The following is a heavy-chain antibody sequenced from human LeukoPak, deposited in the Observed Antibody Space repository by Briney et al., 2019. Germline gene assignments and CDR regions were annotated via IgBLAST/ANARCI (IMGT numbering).Heavy chain of an antibody. CDR3: ARDLSRWQLNENYYGMDV. CDR2: ISAYNGNT. Sequence: ASVKVSCTASGYTFTSYGISWVRQAPGQGLEWMGWISAYNGNTNYAQKLQGRVTMTTDTSTSTAYMELRSLRSDDTAVYYCARDLSRWQLNENYYGMDVWGQGTTVTVSS. V-gene: IGHV1-18*01. CDR1: GYTFTSYG. J-gene: IGHJ6*02. D-gene: IGHD2-2*01.